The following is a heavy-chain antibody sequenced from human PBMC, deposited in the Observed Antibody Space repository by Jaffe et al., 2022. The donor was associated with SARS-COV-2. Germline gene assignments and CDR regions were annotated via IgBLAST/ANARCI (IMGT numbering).Heavy chain of an antibody. V-gene: IGHV3-7*01. CDR1: GFTFSSYW. D-gene: IGHD3-22*01. CDR3: ARDGRSVVTPSY. CDR2: IKQDGNDK. Sequence: EVQLVESGGGLVQPGGSLRLSCAASGFTFSSYWMSWVRQAPGKGLEWVATIKQDGNDKYYVDSVKGRFTISRDNAKNSLYLQMNSLRAEDTAVYYCARDGRSVVTPSYWGQGTLVTVSS. J-gene: IGHJ1*01.